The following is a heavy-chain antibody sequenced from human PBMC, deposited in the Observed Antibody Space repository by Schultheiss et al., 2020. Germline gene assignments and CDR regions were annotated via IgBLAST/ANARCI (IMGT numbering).Heavy chain of an antibody. Sequence: AAVKVCCKASGYTYTTYTIHWVRQAPGQSLEWMGWVNTANENTKYSPSLQGRVTFTRDTSASTAYMELNSLRSEDTAVYYCASRYSSGWYGPVSWGQGTLVTVSS. CDR3: ASRYSSGWYGPVS. D-gene: IGHD6-19*01. V-gene: IGHV1-3*04. J-gene: IGHJ4*02. CDR2: VNTANENT. CDR1: GYTYTTYT.